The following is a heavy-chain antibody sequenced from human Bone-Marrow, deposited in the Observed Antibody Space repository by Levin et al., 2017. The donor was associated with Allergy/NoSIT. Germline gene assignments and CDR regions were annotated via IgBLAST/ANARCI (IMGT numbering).Heavy chain of an antibody. CDR3: ARVSSVTMIGYFDD. J-gene: IGHJ4*02. D-gene: IGHD3-10*02. CDR2: IYHSGST. Sequence: SETLSLTCAVSGDSISNGNWWTWVRQAPGKGLEWIGEIYHSGSTNYNPSLKSRVTISVDTSKNEFSLNLRSVTAADTAVYYCARVSSVTMIGYFDDWGQGTLVTVSS. V-gene: IGHV4-4*02. CDR1: GDSISNGNW.